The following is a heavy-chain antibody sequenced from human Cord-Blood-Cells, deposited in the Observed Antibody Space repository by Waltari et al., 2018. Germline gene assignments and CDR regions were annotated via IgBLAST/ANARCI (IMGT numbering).Heavy chain of an antibody. Sequence: QVQLVQSGAEVKKPGSSVKVSCKASGGTFSSYAISWVRQAPGQGLEWMGGIIPIFGTANYAQKFQGRVTNTADESTSTAYMELSSLRSEDTAVYYCARRCSGGSCYSDYYYGMDVWGQGTTVTVSS. D-gene: IGHD2-15*01. J-gene: IGHJ6*02. CDR2: IIPIFGTA. V-gene: IGHV1-69*01. CDR1: GGTFSSYA. CDR3: ARRCSGGSCYSDYYYGMDV.